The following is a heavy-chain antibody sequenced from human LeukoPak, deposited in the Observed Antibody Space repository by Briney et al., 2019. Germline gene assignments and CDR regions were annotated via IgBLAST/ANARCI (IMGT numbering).Heavy chain of an antibody. Sequence: PGGSLRLSCAASGFTFSSYSMNWVRQAPGKGLEWVSYISSSSSTIYYADSVKGRFTISRDNAKNSLYLQMNSLRAEDTAVYYCAKDGHDPYYYGSGSHHAFDIWGQGTMVTVSS. CDR2: ISSSSSTI. J-gene: IGHJ3*02. D-gene: IGHD3-10*01. V-gene: IGHV3-48*04. CDR1: GFTFSSYS. CDR3: AKDGHDPYYYGSGSHHAFDI.